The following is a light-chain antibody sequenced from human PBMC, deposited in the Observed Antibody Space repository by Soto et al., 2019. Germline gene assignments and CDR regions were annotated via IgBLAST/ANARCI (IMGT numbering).Light chain of an antibody. J-gene: IGKJ1*01. V-gene: IGKV1-8*01. CDR1: RGISSY. CDR2: AAS. Sequence: AIRMTKPPSSLLASTGARVTITCRASRGISSYLAWYQQKPGKAPKLLIYAASTLQSGVPSRFSGSGSGTDFTLTISCLQSEDFATYYCQQYYSYPRTFGQGTKVEIK. CDR3: QQYYSYPRT.